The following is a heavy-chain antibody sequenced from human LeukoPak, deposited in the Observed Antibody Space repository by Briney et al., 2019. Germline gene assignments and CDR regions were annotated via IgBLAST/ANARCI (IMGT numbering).Heavy chain of an antibody. D-gene: IGHD4-17*01. J-gene: IGHJ4*02. CDR2: IKEDGSEK. CDR3: ARTTVFDY. CDR1: GFTFSSYW. V-gene: IGHV3-7*04. Sequence: GGSLRLSCAASGFTFSSYWMSWVRQAPGKGLEWVANIKEDGSEKNYVDSVKGRFTISKDNAKNSLYLQLNSLRAEDTAVYYCARTTVFDYWGQGTLVTVSS.